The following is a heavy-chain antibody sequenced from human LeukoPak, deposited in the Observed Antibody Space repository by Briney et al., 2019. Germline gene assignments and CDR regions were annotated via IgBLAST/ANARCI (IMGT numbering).Heavy chain of an antibody. V-gene: IGHV1-2*02. D-gene: IGHD2-15*01. CDR2: INPNSGGT. CDR3: ARELRPAGGSATQYYYYGMDV. Sequence: GASVKVSCKASGYTLTGYYMHWVRQAPGQGLEWMGWINPNSGGTNYAQKFQGRVTMTRDTSISTAYMELSRLRSDDTAVYYCARELRPAGGSATQYYYYGMDVWGQGTTVTVSS. CDR1: GYTLTGYY. J-gene: IGHJ6*02.